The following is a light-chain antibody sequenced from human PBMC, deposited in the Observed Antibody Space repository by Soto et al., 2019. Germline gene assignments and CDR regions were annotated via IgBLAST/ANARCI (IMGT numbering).Light chain of an antibody. CDR3: QQYNNWPDS. J-gene: IGKJ4*01. CDR1: QSVGRN. CDR2: TTS. Sequence: EIVVQQSPGTLSVSPGERVTLSCRPSQSVGRNLAWYQQKPGQAPRLLIYTTSTRAPGIPARVSGSGSGTEFTLPLSSLQSEDVAVYYCQQYNNWPDSFGGGTKVDIK. V-gene: IGKV3-15*01.